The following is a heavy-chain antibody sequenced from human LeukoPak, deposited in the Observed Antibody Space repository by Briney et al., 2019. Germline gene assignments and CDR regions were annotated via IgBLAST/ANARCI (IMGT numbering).Heavy chain of an antibody. CDR1: GYTFTGYY. CDR3: TRGRDYGGNSKLFDY. Sequence: GASVKVSCKASGYTFTGYYMHWVRQAPGQGLEWMGWINPNSGAISHAQKFQGRVTMTRDTSISTAYMELSRLRSDDTAVYYCTRGRDYGGNSKLFDYWGQGTLVTVSS. CDR2: INPNSGAI. V-gene: IGHV1-2*02. D-gene: IGHD4-23*01. J-gene: IGHJ4*02.